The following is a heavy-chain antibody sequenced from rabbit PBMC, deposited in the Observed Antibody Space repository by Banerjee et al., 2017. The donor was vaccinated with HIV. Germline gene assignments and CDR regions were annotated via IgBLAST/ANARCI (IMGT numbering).Heavy chain of an antibody. D-gene: IGHD8-1*01. V-gene: IGHV1S45*01. CDR3: AKESTGSVYYNL. Sequence: QEQLEESGGDLVKPEGSLTITCTASGFSFSNKYVMCWVRQAPGKGLEWIACIYTGSGSALYVSWAKGRFTISKASWTTVTLQMTSLTAADTASYFCAKESTGSVYYNLWGPGTLVTVS. CDR2: IYTGSGSA. CDR1: GFSFSNKYV. J-gene: IGHJ4*01.